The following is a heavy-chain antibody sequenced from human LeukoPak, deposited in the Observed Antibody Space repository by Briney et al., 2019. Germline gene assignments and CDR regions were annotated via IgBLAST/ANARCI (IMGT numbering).Heavy chain of an antibody. CDR2: ISGSGGST. D-gene: IGHD6-19*01. V-gene: IGHV3-23*01. CDR1: GFTFSSYA. CDR3: AKDGVAVARGAFDY. J-gene: IGHJ4*02. Sequence: GGSLRLSCAASGFTFSSYAMSWVRQAPGKGLEWVSAISGSGGSTYYAGSVKGRFTISRDNSKNTLYLQMNSLRAGDTAVYYCAKDGVAVARGAFDYWGQGTLVTVSS.